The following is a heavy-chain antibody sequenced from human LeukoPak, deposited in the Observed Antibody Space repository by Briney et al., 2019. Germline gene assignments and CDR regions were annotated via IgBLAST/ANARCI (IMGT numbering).Heavy chain of an antibody. D-gene: IGHD2-15*01. CDR2: IYYSGST. Sequence: PSETLSLTCTVSGGSISSYYWSWIRQPPGKGLEWIGYIYYSGSTNYNPSLKSRVTISVDTSRNQFSLKLSSVTAADTAVYYCARDRSNPGYCTGGTCYGYYYYGMDVWGQGTTVTVSS. J-gene: IGHJ6*02. CDR1: GGSISSYY. CDR3: ARDRSNPGYCTGGTCYGYYYYGMDV. V-gene: IGHV4-59*01.